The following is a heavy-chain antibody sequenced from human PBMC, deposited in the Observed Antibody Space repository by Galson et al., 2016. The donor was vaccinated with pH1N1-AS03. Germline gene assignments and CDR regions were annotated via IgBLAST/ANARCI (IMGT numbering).Heavy chain of an antibody. Sequence: SVKVSCKATGYSFTGYYIHWVRQAPGQGLEWLGRISPNSGGTKYAQKFQGRVTMTTDTSISTAYMELSRLRSDDTAVYFCSRESESYSNTVAFDIWGQGAMVPASS. J-gene: IGHJ3*02. CDR2: ISPNSGGT. V-gene: IGHV1-2*06. D-gene: IGHD3-10*01. CDR3: SRESESYSNTVAFDI. CDR1: GYSFTGYY.